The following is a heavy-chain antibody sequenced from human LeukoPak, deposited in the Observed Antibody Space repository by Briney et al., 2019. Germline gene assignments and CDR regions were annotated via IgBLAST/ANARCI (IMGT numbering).Heavy chain of an antibody. CDR1: GYTFTSYD. CDR3: ARNSMVRGVILGYYYYGMDV. V-gene: IGHV1-8*01. CDR2: MNPNSGNT. J-gene: IGHJ6*02. D-gene: IGHD3-10*01. Sequence: ASVKVSCKASGYTFTSYDINWVRQATGLGLEWMGWMNPNSGNTGYAQKFQGRVTMTRNTSISTAYMELSSLRSEDTAVYYCARNSMVRGVILGYYYYGMDVWGQGTTVTVSS.